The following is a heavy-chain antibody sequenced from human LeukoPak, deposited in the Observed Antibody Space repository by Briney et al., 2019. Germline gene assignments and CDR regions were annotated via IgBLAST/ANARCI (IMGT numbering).Heavy chain of an antibody. J-gene: IGHJ6*03. V-gene: IGHV4-34*01. CDR3: ARQARRYISEGNNYYYYMDV. CDR2: INHRGSI. CDR1: GGSFSAYY. Sequence: SETLSLTCAVYGGSFSAYYWTWIRQPPGKGLEWIGEINHRGSINYDPSLKSRVTISVDTSKNQFSLKLSSVTAADTAVYYCARQARRYISEGNNYYYYMDVWGKGTTVTISS. D-gene: IGHD4-23*01.